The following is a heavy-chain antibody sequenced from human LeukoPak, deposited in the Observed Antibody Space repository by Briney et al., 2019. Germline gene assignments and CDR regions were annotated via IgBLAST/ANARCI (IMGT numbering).Heavy chain of an antibody. CDR3: AREFDC. CDR2: FYNRGSP. CDR1: GGSLTSGDYR. V-gene: IGHV4-39*02. J-gene: IGHJ4*02. Sequence: SETLSLTCSVSGGSLTSGDYRWGWNRQSPGKGLEWIGSFYNRGSPYYNPSLKSRVTISLDTSKNQFSLKLTSVTAADTAIYYCAREFDCWGPGTLVTVSS.